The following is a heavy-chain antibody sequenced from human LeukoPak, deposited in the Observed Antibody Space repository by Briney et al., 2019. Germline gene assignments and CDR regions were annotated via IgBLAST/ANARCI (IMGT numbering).Heavy chain of an antibody. CDR3: ARVSVQAGDAFDI. V-gene: IGHV3-53*01. J-gene: IGHJ3*02. CDR1: GFTVSSNY. CDR2: IYSGGST. Sequence: PGGSLRLSCAASGFTVSSNYMSWVRQAPGKGLEWVSYIYSGGSTYYADSVEGGFTISRDNSKNTLYLQMNILRAEDTAVYYCARVSVQAGDAFDIWGQGTRVTVSS.